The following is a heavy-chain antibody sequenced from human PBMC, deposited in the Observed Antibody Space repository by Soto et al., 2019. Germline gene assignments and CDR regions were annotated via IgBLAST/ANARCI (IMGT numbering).Heavy chain of an antibody. Sequence: QVQLQESGPGRVKPSQTLSLTCSFSGVSLTSVTYYWSWIRQPPGKGLEWIGYIFYSGSTDYNPSLKSRVNISVDTSKNQFSLKLSSVTAADTAVYYCASTEDFFDYWGEGTLVTVSS. J-gene: IGHJ4*02. CDR1: GVSLTSVTYY. CDR3: ASTEDFFDY. CDR2: IFYSGST. V-gene: IGHV4-31*03.